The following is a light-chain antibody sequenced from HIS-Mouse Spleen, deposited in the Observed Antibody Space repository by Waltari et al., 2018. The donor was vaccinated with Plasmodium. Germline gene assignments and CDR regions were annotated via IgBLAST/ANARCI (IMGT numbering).Light chain of an antibody. V-gene: IGLV2-14*01. CDR3: SSYTSSSTV. CDR1: SSDVGGHNY. Sequence: QSALTQPASVSGSPGPSITISCTGTSSDVGGHNYVSWYQQHPGKAPKLMIYEVSNRPSGVSNRFSGSKSGNTASLTISGLQAEDDADYYCSSYTSSSTVFGGGTKLTVL. J-gene: IGLJ2*01. CDR2: EVS.